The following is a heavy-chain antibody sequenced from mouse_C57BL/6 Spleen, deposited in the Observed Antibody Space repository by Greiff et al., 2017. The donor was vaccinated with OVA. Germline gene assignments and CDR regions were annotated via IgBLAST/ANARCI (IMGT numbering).Heavy chain of an antibody. CDR2: IDPSDSYT. CDR3: ARYYYGSSHQAGFAY. D-gene: IGHD1-1*01. V-gene: IGHV1-50*01. Sequence: QVQLQQPGAELVKPGASVKLSCKASGYTFTSYWLQWVKQRPGQGLEWIGEIDPSDSYTNYNQKFKGKATLTVDTSSRTAYMQLSSLTSEDSAVYYCARYYYGSSHQAGFAYWGQGTLVTVSA. CDR1: GYTFTSYW. J-gene: IGHJ3*01.